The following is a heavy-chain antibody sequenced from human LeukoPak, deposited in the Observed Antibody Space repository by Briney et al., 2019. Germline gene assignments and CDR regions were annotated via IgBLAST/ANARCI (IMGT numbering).Heavy chain of an antibody. J-gene: IGHJ4*02. CDR3: ARDPTTVTTIFDS. CDR1: GVSIIAYY. CDR2: IYPGESIYASENT. D-gene: IGHD4-17*01. Sequence: PSETLSLTCSVSGVSIIAYYWSWIRQPAGKGLEWIGRIYPGESIYASENTNYNPSLKSRVSMSGDTSKNQVSLKLRSVTAADTAVYYCARDPTTVTTIFDSWGQGTLVTVSS. V-gene: IGHV4-4*07.